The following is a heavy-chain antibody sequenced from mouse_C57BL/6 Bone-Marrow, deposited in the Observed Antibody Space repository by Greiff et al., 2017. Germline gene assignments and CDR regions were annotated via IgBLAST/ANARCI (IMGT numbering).Heavy chain of an antibody. CDR2: ISTGGGST. CDR1: GYTFSDYY. V-gene: IGHV5-12*01. Sequence: VMLVESGGGLVQPGASLKLSCAASGYTFSDYYMYWVSQTPEKRLEWVAYISTGGGSTYYTDTVKGRFTISRDKANNAQYLQMSRLKSEDTAMYYCARQANYDYDERDYYAKGYWGQGASVTV. CDR3: ARQANYDYDERDYYAKGY. D-gene: IGHD2-4*01. J-gene: IGHJ4*01.